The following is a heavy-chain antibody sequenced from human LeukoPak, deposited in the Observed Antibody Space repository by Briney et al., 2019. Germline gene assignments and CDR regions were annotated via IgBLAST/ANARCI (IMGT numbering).Heavy chain of an antibody. CDR2: ISGSGGST. CDR3: AKLTSGSRSSALFDY. CDR1: GFTFSSYA. V-gene: IGHV3-23*01. Sequence: GGSLRLSCAASGFTFSSYAMSWVRQAPGKGLEWVSAISGSGGSTYYADSVKGRFTISRDNSKNTLDLQMNSLRAEDTAVYYCAKLTSGSRSSALFDYWGQGTLVTVSS. J-gene: IGHJ4*02. D-gene: IGHD1-26*01.